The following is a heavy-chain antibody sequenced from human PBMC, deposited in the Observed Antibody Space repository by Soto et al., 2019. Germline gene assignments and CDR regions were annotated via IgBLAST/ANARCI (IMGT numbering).Heavy chain of an antibody. Sequence: GGSLRLSCAASGFTFSSYSMNWVRQAPGKGLEWVSSISSSSSYIYYADSVKGRFTISRDNAKNSLYLQMNSLRAEDTAVYYCASWYGGGSSVGGYHYYMDVWGKGTTVTVSS. J-gene: IGHJ6*03. D-gene: IGHD2-15*01. CDR2: ISSSSSYI. CDR3: ASWYGGGSSVGGYHYYMDV. CDR1: GFTFSSYS. V-gene: IGHV3-21*01.